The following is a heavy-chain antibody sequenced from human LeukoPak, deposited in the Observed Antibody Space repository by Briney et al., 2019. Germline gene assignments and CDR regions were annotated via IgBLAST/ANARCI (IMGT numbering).Heavy chain of an antibody. CDR3: ARGPPAKPGTGYYYGMDV. V-gene: IGHV4-59*12. CDR2: IYSGST. D-gene: IGHD2-2*01. Sequence: SETLSLTCTVSGGSISTYYWTWIRQPPGKGLEWIGYIYSGSTNYNPSLNSRVTISVDMSKNQFSLKLSSVTAADTAVYYCARGPPAKPGTGYYYGMDVWGQGTTVTVSS. J-gene: IGHJ6*02. CDR1: GGSISTYY.